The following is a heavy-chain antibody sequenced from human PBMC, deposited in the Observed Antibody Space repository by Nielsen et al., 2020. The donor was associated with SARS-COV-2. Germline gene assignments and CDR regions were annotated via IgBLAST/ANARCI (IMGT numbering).Heavy chain of an antibody. CDR3: ARTIRPRHLFDV. Sequence: SETLSLTCTVSGGSIKTASYYWSWIRQHPQWGLEWVGYIYHTGSTYYNAALESRVTISADMSKNQFSLELTSLTAVDTAVYYCARTIRPRHLFDVWGQGTMVTVSS. V-gene: IGHV4-31*03. CDR1: GGSIKTASYY. D-gene: IGHD2-21*01. CDR2: IYHTGST. J-gene: IGHJ3*01.